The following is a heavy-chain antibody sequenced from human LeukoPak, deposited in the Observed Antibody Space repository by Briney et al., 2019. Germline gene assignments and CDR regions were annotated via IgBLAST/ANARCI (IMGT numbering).Heavy chain of an antibody. CDR1: GFTFSDYY. CDR2: ISGSGGST. D-gene: IGHD3-3*01. V-gene: IGHV3-23*01. J-gene: IGHJ4*02. Sequence: GGSLRLSCAASGFTFSDYYMTWIRQAPGKGLEWVSAISGSGGSTYYADSVKGRFTISRDNSKNTLYLQMNSLRAEDTAVYYCAKDKEAIFGVVMRYYFDYWGQGTLVTVSS. CDR3: AKDKEAIFGVVMRYYFDY.